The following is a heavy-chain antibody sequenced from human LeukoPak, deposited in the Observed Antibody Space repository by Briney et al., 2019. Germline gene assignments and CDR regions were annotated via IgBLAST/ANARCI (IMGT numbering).Heavy chain of an antibody. J-gene: IGHJ2*01. Sequence: SETLSLTCTVSGDSISSSNYYWGWIRQPPGKGLEWIGSIYYSGSTYYNPSLKSRVTISVDTSKNQFSLNLSSVTAADTAAYYCARRGSGASLEYYFDLWGRGTLVTVSS. CDR1: GDSISSSNYY. V-gene: IGHV4-39*01. CDR2: IYYSGST. D-gene: IGHD1-14*01. CDR3: ARRGSGASLEYYFDL.